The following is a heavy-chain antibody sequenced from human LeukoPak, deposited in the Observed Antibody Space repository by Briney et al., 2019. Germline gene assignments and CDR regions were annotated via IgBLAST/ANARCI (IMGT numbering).Heavy chain of an antibody. CDR3: SSKGSGYDSPIDY. V-gene: IGHV3-7*01. Sequence: GGSLRLSCAASGYTFTNYWMSWVRQAPGKGLELVANIKQDKSETNYVDSVKGRFTISRDKAKNTLYMQMNGLRTEDTAVYYCSSKGSGYDSPIDYWGQGTLVTVSS. D-gene: IGHD5-12*01. J-gene: IGHJ4*02. CDR2: IKQDKSET. CDR1: GYTFTNYW.